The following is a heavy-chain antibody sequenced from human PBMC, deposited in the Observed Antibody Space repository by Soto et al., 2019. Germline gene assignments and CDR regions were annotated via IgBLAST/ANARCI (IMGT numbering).Heavy chain of an antibody. CDR2: IYYSWIT. CDR1: GGSISSGGYY. Sequence: TSETLSLTCTVSGGSISSGGYYWSWIRQHPGKGLECIWYIYYSWITYYNPSLKSRVTISVDTSKNQFSLKLSSVTAADTAVYYCARDFDDFWSGYPPTAYYYMDVWGKGTTVTVSS. CDR3: ARDFDDFWSGYPPTAYYYMDV. J-gene: IGHJ6*03. V-gene: IGHV4-31*03. D-gene: IGHD3-3*01.